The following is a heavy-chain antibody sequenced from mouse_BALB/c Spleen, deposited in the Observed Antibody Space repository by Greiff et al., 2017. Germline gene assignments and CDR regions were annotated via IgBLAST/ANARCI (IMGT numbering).Heavy chain of an antibody. CDR2: IWSGGST. Sequence: VKLMESGPGLVQPSQSLSITCTVSGFSLTSYGVHWVRQSPGKGLEWLGVIWSGGSTDYNAAFISRLSISKDNSKSQVFFKMNSLQANDTAIYYCARPFYGSLYAMDYWGQGTSVTVSS. CDR3: ARPFYGSLYAMDY. CDR1: GFSLTSYG. J-gene: IGHJ4*01. D-gene: IGHD1-1*01. V-gene: IGHV2-2*02.